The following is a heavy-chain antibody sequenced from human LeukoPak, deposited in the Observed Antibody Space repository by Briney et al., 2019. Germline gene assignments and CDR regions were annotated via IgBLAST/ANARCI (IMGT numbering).Heavy chain of an antibody. CDR3: AKDSSSYDWGYMDV. CDR2: IGGSDGRT. D-gene: IGHD3-22*01. Sequence: GGSLRLSCAASGFTFSTYAMSWVRQAPGKGLGWVSLIGGSDGRTRYADSVKGRFTISRDNSKNTLYLEMSSLRAEDTAVYYCAKDSSSYDWGYMDVWGKGTTVTISS. CDR1: GFTFSTYA. V-gene: IGHV3-23*01. J-gene: IGHJ6*03.